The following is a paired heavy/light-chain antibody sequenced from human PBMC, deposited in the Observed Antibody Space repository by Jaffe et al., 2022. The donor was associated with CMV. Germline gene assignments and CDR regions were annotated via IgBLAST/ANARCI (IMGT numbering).Light chain of an antibody. J-gene: IGKJ4*01. CDR2: AAS. V-gene: IGKV1-9*01. CDR1: QGLRSY. CDR3: QQLNTYPLT. Sequence: DIQLTQSPSFLSASVGDRVTITCRASQGLRSYLAWYQQKPGKAPNLLIYAASTLQTGVPSRFSGSGSGTEFTLTISSLQPEDFATYYCQQLNTYPLTFGGGTKVDIK.
Heavy chain of an antibody. Sequence: QVQLVQSGAEVKKPGSSVKVSCKASGGTFSNYAINWVRQAPGQGLEWMGGIIPIFGTANYAQNFRDRVTITADESTRTVYMEMSSLRSEDTAVYYCARALTRSYDSSGFNFDYWGQGSLVTVSS. CDR1: GGTFSNYA. V-gene: IGHV1-69*01. D-gene: IGHD3-22*01. J-gene: IGHJ4*02. CDR3: ARALTRSYDSSGFNFDY. CDR2: IIPIFGTA.